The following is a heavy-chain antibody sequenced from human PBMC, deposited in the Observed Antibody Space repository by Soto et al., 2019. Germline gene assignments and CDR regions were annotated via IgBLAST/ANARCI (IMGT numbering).Heavy chain of an antibody. CDR3: ARDSSIVVGSEDAFDI. V-gene: IGHV1-18*01. CDR1: GYTFTSYG. CDR2: ISAYNGNT. D-gene: IGHD2-2*01. J-gene: IGHJ3*02. Sequence: GASVKVSCKASGYTFTSYGISWVRQAPGQGLEWMGWISAYNGNTNYAQKHQGRVTMTTDTSTSTAYMELRSLRSDDTAVYYCARDSSIVVGSEDAFDIWGQGTMVTVSS.